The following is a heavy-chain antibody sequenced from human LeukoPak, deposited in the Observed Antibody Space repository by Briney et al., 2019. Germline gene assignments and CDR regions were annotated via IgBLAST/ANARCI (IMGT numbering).Heavy chain of an antibody. V-gene: IGHV3-30*02. CDR3: AKGFEYSSSSVDY. CDR1: GFTFSSYG. Sequence: GGSLRLSCAASGFTFSSYGMHWVRQAPGKGLEWVGFIRYDGSNKYYADSVKGRFTISRDNSKNTLYLQMNSLRAEDTAVYYCAKGFEYSSSSVDYWGQGTLVTVSS. J-gene: IGHJ4*02. CDR2: IRYDGSNK. D-gene: IGHD6-6*01.